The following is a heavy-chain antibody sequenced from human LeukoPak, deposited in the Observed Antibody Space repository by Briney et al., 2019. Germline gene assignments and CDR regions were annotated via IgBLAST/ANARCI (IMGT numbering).Heavy chain of an antibody. D-gene: IGHD5-24*01. CDR3: GKRMDV. J-gene: IGHJ6*02. V-gene: IGHV3-7*03. Sequence: GSLSLSCTGSGFSFSSFWMHWVRQAPGKGLEWVANINQDGTESYYADSVKGRFTISRDNAKNSLYLQMTSLRAEDTAVYHCGKRMDVWGQGTTVIVSS. CDR1: GFSFSSFW. CDR2: INQDGTES.